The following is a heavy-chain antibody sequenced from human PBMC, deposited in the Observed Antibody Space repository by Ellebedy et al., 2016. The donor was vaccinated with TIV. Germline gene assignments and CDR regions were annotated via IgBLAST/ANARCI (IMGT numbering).Heavy chain of an antibody. CDR2: INHSGSA. CDR1: GGSFSDYD. CDR3: ARRDTYSFAY. J-gene: IGHJ4*02. Sequence: SETLSLXXAVYGGSFSDYDWSWLSQPPGKGLEWIGEINHSGSANYNPSLKSRVTMSVDTSKNQFSLKLSSVTAADTAVYYCARRDTYSFAYWGQGILVTVFS. D-gene: IGHD5-18*01. V-gene: IGHV4-34*01.